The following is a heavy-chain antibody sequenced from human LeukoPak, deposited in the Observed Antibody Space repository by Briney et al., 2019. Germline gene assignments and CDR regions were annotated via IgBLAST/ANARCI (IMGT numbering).Heavy chain of an antibody. CDR1: GFTFSDFG. V-gene: IGHV3-33*03. CDR2: ISYDGSNK. Sequence: GGSLRLSCAASGFTFSDFGMHWVRQAPGKGLEWVALISYDGSNKYYADSVKGRFTISRDNTKNTLYLQMNSLRAEDTAVYYCAKGKATVVPSDYWGQGTLVTVSS. CDR3: AKGKATVVPSDY. J-gene: IGHJ4*02. D-gene: IGHD2-2*01.